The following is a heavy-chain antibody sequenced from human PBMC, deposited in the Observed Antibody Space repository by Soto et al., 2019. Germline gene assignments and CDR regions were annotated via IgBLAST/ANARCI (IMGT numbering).Heavy chain of an antibody. CDR2: IIPIFDTA. D-gene: IGHD3-10*01. CDR1: ECTFSSYA. J-gene: IGHJ3*02. Sequence: PVNRSRKASECTFSSYAIRWARQAPGLGLEWMGRIIPIFDTANYAQKFQGRVTITADESTSTAYMELSSLRSEDTAVYYCARDRGGSITMHVLEARPDDAFDIWGQGTMVTVSS. V-gene: IGHV1-69*13. CDR3: ARDRGGSITMHVLEARPDDAFDI.